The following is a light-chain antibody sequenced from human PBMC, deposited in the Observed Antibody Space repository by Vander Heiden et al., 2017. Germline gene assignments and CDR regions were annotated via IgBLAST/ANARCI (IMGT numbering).Light chain of an antibody. CDR3: QSADSSGTYWV. CDR2: KDS. J-gene: IGLJ3*02. V-gene: IGLV3-25*03. CDR1: ALPKQY. Sequence: SYALTQPPSASVSPGQTARITCPGDALPKQYAYWYQQKPGQAPVLVIYKDSERPSGIPERFSGSSSGTTVTLTISGVQAEDEADYYCQSADSSGTYWVFGGGTKLTVL.